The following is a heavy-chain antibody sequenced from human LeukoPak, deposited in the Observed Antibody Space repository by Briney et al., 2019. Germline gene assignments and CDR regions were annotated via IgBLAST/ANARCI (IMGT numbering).Heavy chain of an antibody. CDR1: GFTFSSYA. CDR3: ARATYSGTYLFQDY. V-gene: IGHV3-23*01. CDR2: ISGSGGST. Sequence: PGGSLRLSCAASGFTFSSYAMSWVRQAPGKGLEWVSAISGSGGSTYYADSVKGRFTVSRDNSKNTLYLQMNSLRAEDTAVYYCARATYSGTYLFQDYWGQGTLVTVSS. J-gene: IGHJ4*02. D-gene: IGHD1-26*01.